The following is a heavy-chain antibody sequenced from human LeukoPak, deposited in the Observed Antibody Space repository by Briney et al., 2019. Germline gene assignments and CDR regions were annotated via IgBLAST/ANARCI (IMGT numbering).Heavy chain of an antibody. Sequence: GASVKVSCKASGDTFSSYAISWVRHAPGQGLEWMGGIIPIFGTANYAQKFQGRVTITADESTSKAYMELSSLRSEDTAVYYCARGRMAGTYVFDYWGQGTLVTVSS. J-gene: IGHJ4*02. CDR2: IIPIFGTA. V-gene: IGHV1-69*13. CDR1: GDTFSSYA. D-gene: IGHD6-19*01. CDR3: ARGRMAGTYVFDY.